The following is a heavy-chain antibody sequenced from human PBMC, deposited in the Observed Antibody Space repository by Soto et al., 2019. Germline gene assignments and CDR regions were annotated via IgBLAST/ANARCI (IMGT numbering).Heavy chain of an antibody. CDR3: AREVTNIRGARVYGMDV. D-gene: IGHD3-10*01. J-gene: IGHJ6*02. Sequence: QVQLVQSGAEVKKPGASVKVSCKASGYMFTGYHIHWVRQAPGQGLEWMGWITPNSGGTNYGQKCQGRVTMTSDVSISTAYMELTRLRTDDTAVYYCAREVTNIRGARVYGMDVWGQGTTVTVS. CDR2: ITPNSGGT. CDR1: GYMFTGYH. V-gene: IGHV1-2*02.